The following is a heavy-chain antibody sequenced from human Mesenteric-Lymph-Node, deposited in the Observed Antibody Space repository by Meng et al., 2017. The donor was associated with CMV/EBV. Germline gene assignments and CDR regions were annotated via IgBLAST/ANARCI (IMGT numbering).Heavy chain of an antibody. CDR1: GGSISSSSYY. J-gene: IGHJ5*02. Sequence: SETLSLTCTVSGGSISSSSYYWGWIRQPPGKGLEWIGSIYYSGSTYYNPSLKSRVTISVDTSKNQFSLKLSSVTAADTAVYYCARWWGFDPWGQGTLVTVSS. CDR3: ARWWGFDP. V-gene: IGHV4-39*07. D-gene: IGHD2-8*02. CDR2: IYYSGST.